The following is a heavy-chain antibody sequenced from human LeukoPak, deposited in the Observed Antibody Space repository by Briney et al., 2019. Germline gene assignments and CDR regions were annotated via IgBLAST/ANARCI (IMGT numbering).Heavy chain of an antibody. Sequence: PSGTLSLTCTVSGGSISSSSYYWGWIRQPPGKGLEWIGSIYYSGSTYYNPSLKSRVTISVDTSKNQFSLKLSSVTAADTAVYYCARIAGPATYYYDSSGYSWGQGTLVTVSS. V-gene: IGHV4-39*07. CDR3: ARIAGPATYYYDSSGYS. CDR2: IYYSGST. CDR1: GGSISSSSYY. J-gene: IGHJ5*02. D-gene: IGHD3-22*01.